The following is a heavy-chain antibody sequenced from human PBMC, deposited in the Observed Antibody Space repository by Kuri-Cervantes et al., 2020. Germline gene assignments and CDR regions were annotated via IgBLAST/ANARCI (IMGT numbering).Heavy chain of an antibody. CDR1: GGSISTYY. D-gene: IGHD6-13*01. CDR3: ASSLDIAAGFDP. V-gene: IGHV4-4*07. Sequence: GSLRLSCTVSGGSISTYYWSWIRQPAGKGLEWIGRIYTTGSTNYNPSLKSRVTISVDTSKNQFSLKLSSVTAADTAVYYCASSLDIAAGFDPWGQGTLVTVSS. CDR2: IYTTGST. J-gene: IGHJ5*02.